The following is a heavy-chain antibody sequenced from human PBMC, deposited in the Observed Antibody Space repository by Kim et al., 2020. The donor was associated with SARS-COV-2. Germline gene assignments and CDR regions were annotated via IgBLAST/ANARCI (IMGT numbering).Heavy chain of an antibody. CDR3: ARHPRLVQYYYYYYGMDV. Sequence: GESLKISCKGSGYSFTSYWISWVRQMPGKGLEWMGRIDPSDSYTNYSPSFQGHVTISADKSISTAYLQWSSLKASDTAMYYCARHPRLVQYYYYYYGMDVWGQGATVTVSS. V-gene: IGHV5-10-1*01. CDR1: GYSFTSYW. J-gene: IGHJ6*02. D-gene: IGHD6-19*01. CDR2: IDPSDSYT.